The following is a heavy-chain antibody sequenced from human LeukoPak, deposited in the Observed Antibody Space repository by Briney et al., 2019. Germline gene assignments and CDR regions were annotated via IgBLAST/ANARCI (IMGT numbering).Heavy chain of an antibody. D-gene: IGHD3-10*01. CDR2: INPNSGGT. Sequence: GASVKVSCKASGYTFTGYYMHWVRQAPGQGLEWMGWINPNSGGTNYAQKFQGRVTMTRDTSISTVYMELSSLRSEDTAVYYCARDPREGYYGSGSYYRTSPSYYYYMDVWGKGTTVTVSS. V-gene: IGHV1-2*02. CDR3: ARDPREGYYGSGSYYRTSPSYYYYMDV. J-gene: IGHJ6*03. CDR1: GYTFTGYY.